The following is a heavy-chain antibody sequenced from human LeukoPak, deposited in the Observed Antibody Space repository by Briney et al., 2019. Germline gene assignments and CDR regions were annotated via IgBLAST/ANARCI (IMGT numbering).Heavy chain of an antibody. Sequence: GGSLRLSCAASGFTFSSYAMSWVRQAPGKGLEWVSAISGSGGSTYYADSVKGRFTISRDNSKNTLYLQMNSLRAEDTAVYYCANGYSSGWYKSYWGQGTLVTVSS. D-gene: IGHD6-19*01. CDR2: ISGSGGST. CDR1: GFTFSSYA. J-gene: IGHJ4*02. V-gene: IGHV3-23*01. CDR3: ANGYSSGWYKSY.